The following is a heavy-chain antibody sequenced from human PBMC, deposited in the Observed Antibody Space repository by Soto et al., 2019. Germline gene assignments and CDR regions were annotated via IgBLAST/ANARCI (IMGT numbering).Heavy chain of an antibody. CDR1: GYTFTGYY. V-gene: IGHV1-2*02. Sequence: GASVKVSCKASGYTFTGYYMHWVRQAPGQGLEWMGWINPNSGGTNYAQKFQGRVTMTRDTSISTAYMELGRLRSDDTAVYYCARGSAWFGIIYYYYGMDVWGQGTTVTVSS. D-gene: IGHD3-10*01. CDR2: INPNSGGT. J-gene: IGHJ6*02. CDR3: ARGSAWFGIIYYYYGMDV.